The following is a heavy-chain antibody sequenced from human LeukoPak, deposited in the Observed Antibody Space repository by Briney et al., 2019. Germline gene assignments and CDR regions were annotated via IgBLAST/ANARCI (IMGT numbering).Heavy chain of an antibody. J-gene: IGHJ4*02. Sequence: ASVKVSCKASGYTFTSYGISWVRQAPGQGLEWMGWINPNSGGTNYAQKFQGRVTMTRDTSISTAYMELSRLRSDDTAVYYCAREVGCSSTSCLETPAHFDYWGQGTLVTVSS. CDR1: GYTFTSYG. D-gene: IGHD2-2*01. CDR3: AREVGCSSTSCLETPAHFDY. V-gene: IGHV1-2*02. CDR2: INPNSGGT.